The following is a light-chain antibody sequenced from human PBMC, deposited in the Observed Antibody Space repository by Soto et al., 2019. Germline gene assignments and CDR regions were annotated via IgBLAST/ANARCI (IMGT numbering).Light chain of an antibody. J-gene: IGKJ4*01. V-gene: IGKV3-20*01. CDR1: QSVRSNS. CDR3: QQLNSYPLT. Sequence: DIVLTQSPGTLSLSPGARAPLSCRASQSVRSNSLAWYQQKTGQAPRLLIYGASSRATGIPDRFSGSGSGTDFTLTISRLEPEDFATYYCQQLNSYPLTFGGGTKVDIK. CDR2: GAS.